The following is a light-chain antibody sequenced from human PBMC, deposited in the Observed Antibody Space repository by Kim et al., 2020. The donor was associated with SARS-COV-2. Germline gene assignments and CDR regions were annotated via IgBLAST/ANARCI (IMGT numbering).Light chain of an antibody. CDR1: QTISTW. V-gene: IGKV1-5*03. CDR3: QHYSRFPYT. CDR2: LAS. J-gene: IGKJ2*01. Sequence: ASVGDRVTLTCRDSQTISTWLAWYQQKPGKAPNLLIYLASTLETGVPSRFIGSGSGTEFTLTIDSLQPDDFATYFCQHYSRFPYTFGQGTKVDIK.